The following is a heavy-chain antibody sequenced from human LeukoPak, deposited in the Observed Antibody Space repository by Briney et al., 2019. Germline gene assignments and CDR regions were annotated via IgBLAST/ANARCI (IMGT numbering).Heavy chain of an antibody. CDR2: IYHSGTT. CDR3: ARLLNYYDSSGYPGDYYFDY. V-gene: IGHV4-38-2*01. Sequence: SETLSLTCAVSGYSISSGSFWGWIRQPPGKGLEWIGTIYHSGTTYYNPSLKSRVTISVDTSKNQFSLKLSSVTAADTAVYYCARLLNYYDSSGYPGDYYFDYWGQGTLVTVSS. D-gene: IGHD3-22*01. CDR1: GYSISSGSF. J-gene: IGHJ4*02.